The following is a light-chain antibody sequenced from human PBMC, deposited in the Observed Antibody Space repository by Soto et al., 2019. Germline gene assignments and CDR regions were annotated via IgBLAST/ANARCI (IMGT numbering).Light chain of an antibody. V-gene: IGKV3-15*01. Sequence: EIVMTPSPATLSVSPLERASLSFRATQSVNTNLAWYQQRPGQAPRLLIYGASTRATGIPARFSGSGSGTEFTLTISSLQSEDFAVYYCQKSNNWPRKFGQGTKVDIK. J-gene: IGKJ1*01. CDR1: QSVNTN. CDR2: GAS. CDR3: QKSNNWPRK.